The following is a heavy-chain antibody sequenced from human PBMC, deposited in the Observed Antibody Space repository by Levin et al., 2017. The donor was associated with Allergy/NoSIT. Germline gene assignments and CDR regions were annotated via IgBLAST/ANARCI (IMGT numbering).Heavy chain of an antibody. CDR3: ARLIDTAMVTRWFDP. Sequence: SETLSLTCAVSGYSISSGYYWGWIRQPPGKGLEWIGSIYHSGSTYYNPSLKSRVTISVDTSKNQFSLKLSSVTAADTAVYYCARLIDTAMVTRWFDPWGQGTLVTVSS. D-gene: IGHD5-18*01. CDR1: GYSISSGYY. V-gene: IGHV4-38-2*01. J-gene: IGHJ5*02. CDR2: IYHSGST.